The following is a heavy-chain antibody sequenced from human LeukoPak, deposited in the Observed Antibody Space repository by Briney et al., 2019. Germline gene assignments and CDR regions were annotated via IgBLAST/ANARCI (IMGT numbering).Heavy chain of an antibody. Sequence: GASVKVSCKASGYTFTSYYMHWVRQAPGQGLEWMGIINPSGGSTSYAQKFQGRVTMTRDMSTSTVYMELSSLRSEDTAVYYCARALRGYSGYEAFDIWGQGTMVTVSS. V-gene: IGHV1-46*01. CDR1: GYTFTSYY. CDR3: ARALRGYSGYEAFDI. J-gene: IGHJ3*02. D-gene: IGHD5-12*01. CDR2: INPSGGST.